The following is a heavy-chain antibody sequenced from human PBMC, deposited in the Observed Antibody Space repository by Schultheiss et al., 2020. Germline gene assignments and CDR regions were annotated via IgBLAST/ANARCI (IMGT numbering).Heavy chain of an antibody. D-gene: IGHD5-12*01. J-gene: IGHJ4*02. V-gene: IGHV1-2*02. CDR3: AKDRAGGYGKYFDY. Sequence: ASVKVSCKASGYTFTSYDINWVRQATGQGLEWMGWINPNSGGTNYAQKFQGRVTMTRDTSISTAYMELNSLRAEDTAVYYCAKDRAGGYGKYFDYWGQGTLVTVSS. CDR1: GYTFTSYD. CDR2: INPNSGGT.